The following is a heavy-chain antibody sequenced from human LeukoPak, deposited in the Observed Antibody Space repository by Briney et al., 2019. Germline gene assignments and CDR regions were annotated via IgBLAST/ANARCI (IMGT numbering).Heavy chain of an antibody. V-gene: IGHV3-74*01. D-gene: IGHD2-2*01. CDR1: GLTFSSYW. CDR3: ARRYCSSTSCHTDYYYYYMDV. J-gene: IGHJ6*03. Sequence: GGSLRLSCAASGLTFSSYWMHWVRQAPGKGLVWVSRINSDGSSTSYADSVKGRFTISRDNAKNTLYLQMNSLRAEDTAVYYCARRYCSSTSCHTDYYYYYMDVWGKGTTVTVSS. CDR2: INSDGSST.